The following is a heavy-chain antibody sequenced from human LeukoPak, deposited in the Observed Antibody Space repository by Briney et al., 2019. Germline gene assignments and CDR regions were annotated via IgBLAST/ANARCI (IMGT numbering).Heavy chain of an antibody. Sequence: PGGSLRLSCAASGFTFSSYWMSWVRQAPGKGLEWVANIKQDGSEKYYVDSVKGRFTISRDNAKNSLYLQMNSLRAEDTAVYYCARTSDYSNYVYYYYYYMDVWGKGTTVTVSS. CDR1: GFTFSSYW. D-gene: IGHD4-11*01. CDR3: ARTSDYSNYVYYYYYYMDV. CDR2: IKQDGSEK. J-gene: IGHJ6*03. V-gene: IGHV3-7*01.